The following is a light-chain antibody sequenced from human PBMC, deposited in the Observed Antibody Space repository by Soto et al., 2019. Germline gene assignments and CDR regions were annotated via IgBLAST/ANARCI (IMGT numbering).Light chain of an antibody. CDR1: SSDVGAYNY. CDR3: SSYTSSTTVV. J-gene: IGLJ2*01. CDR2: DVS. Sequence: QSALTQPASVSGSPGQSITVSCTGTSSDVGAYNYVSWYQQYPGKAPKLMIYDVSNRPSGVSNRFSGSKSGNTASLTISGLQAEDEADYSCSSYTSSTTVVFGGGTQLTVL. V-gene: IGLV2-14*03.